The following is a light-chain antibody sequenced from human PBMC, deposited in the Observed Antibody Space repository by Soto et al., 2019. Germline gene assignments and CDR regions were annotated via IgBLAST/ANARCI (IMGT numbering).Light chain of an antibody. CDR2: EVS. Sequence: QSALTQPASVSGSPGQSITISCTGTSSDVGCYNYVSWYQQHPGKAPKLMIYEVSNRPSGVSDRFSGSKSANTASLTSSGLQAEDEADYYCSSYASSSTRVFGGGTQLTVL. CDR1: SSDVGCYNY. J-gene: IGLJ3*02. CDR3: SSYASSSTRV. V-gene: IGLV2-14*01.